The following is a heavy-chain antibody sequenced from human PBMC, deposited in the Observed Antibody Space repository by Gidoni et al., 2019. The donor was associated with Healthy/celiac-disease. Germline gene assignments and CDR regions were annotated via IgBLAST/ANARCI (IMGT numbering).Heavy chain of an antibody. CDR3: ARDHGAATLSGNY. J-gene: IGHJ4*02. D-gene: IGHD2-15*01. CDR1: GFTFSSYA. V-gene: IGHV3-30-3*01. CDR2: ISYDGSNK. Sequence: QVQLVESGGGVVQPGRSLRLSCAASGFTFSSYAMHWVRQAPGKGLEWVAVISYDGSNKYYADSVKGRFTISRDNAKNTLYLKMNSLRAEDTAVYYCARDHGAATLSGNYWGQGTLVTVSS.